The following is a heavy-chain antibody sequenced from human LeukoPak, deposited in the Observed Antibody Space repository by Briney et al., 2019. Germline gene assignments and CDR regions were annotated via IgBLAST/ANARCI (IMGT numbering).Heavy chain of an antibody. Sequence: SVKVSCKASGGTFSSYAISWVRQAPGQGLEWMGGIIPIFGTANYAQKFQGRVTITADESTSTAYMELSSLRSEDTAVYYCARQEGVLRFLEWFPSRYGMDVWGQGTTVTVSS. V-gene: IGHV1-69*13. CDR1: GGTFSSYA. J-gene: IGHJ6*02. D-gene: IGHD3-3*01. CDR3: ARQEGVLRFLEWFPSRYGMDV. CDR2: IIPIFGTA.